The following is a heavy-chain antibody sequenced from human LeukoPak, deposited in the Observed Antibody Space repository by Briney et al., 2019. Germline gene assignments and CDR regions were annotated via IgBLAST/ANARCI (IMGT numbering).Heavy chain of an antibody. CDR1: GGSIRSSYYY. CDR2: IYDSGST. V-gene: IGHV4-39*01. Sequence: SETLSLTCTVSGGSIRSSYYYWGWIRQPPGKGLEWIGSIYDSGSTYYNPSLKSRVAISVDTSKNQFSLKLNSVTAADTAVYYCASLWFGDYWGQGTLVTVSS. J-gene: IGHJ4*02. CDR3: ASLWFGDY. D-gene: IGHD3-10*01.